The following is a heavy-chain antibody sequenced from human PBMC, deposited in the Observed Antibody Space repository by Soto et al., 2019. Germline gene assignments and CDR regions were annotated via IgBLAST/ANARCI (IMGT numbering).Heavy chain of an antibody. J-gene: IGHJ6*02. D-gene: IGHD2-2*02. CDR3: ARGRDNGWEDCSSTSCDKPRYYYYGMEV. V-gene: IGHV6-1*01. CDR2: TYYRSKWYN. CDR1: GDSVSSNSAA. Sequence: PSQTLSLTCAISGDSVSSNSAAWNWIRQSPSRGLEWLGRTYYRSKWYNDYAVSVKSRITINPDTSKNQFSLQLNSVTPEDTAVYYCARGRDNGWEDCSSTSCDKPRYYYYGMEVWGQGTTVTVSS.